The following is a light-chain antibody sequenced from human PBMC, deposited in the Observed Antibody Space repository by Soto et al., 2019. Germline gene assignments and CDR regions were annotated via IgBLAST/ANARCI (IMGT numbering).Light chain of an antibody. CDR1: PHVSSN. CDR3: QQYNNWPPA. V-gene: IGKV3-15*01. J-gene: IGKJ1*01. CDR2: GAS. Sequence: ELVMTQSPATLPVSPGERATLSCMASPHVSSNLARYQQKPGQAPRLLIYGASTRATGIPARFSGSGSGTEFTLTISSLQSEDFAVYYCQQYNNWPPAFGKGTKGDTK.